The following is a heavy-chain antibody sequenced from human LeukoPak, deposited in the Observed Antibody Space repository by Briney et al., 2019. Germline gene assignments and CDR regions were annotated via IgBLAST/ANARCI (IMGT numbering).Heavy chain of an antibody. D-gene: IGHD3-16*01. J-gene: IGHJ4*02. V-gene: IGHV1-24*01. CDR3: ARDFGGDSPELYYFDY. CDR1: GYTLTELS. Sequence: ASVKVSCKVSGYTLTELSMHWVRQAPGKGLEWMGGFDPEDGETIYAQKFQGRVTMTEDTSTDTAYMELSSLRSEDTAVYYCARDFGGDSPELYYFDYWGQGTLVTVSS. CDR2: FDPEDGET.